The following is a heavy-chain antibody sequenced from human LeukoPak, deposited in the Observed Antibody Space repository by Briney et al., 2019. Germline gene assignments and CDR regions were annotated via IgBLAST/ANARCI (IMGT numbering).Heavy chain of an antibody. CDR1: GYTFTSYY. CDR3: ARVATMIVVVTPIDAFDI. CDR2: INPSGGST. D-gene: IGHD3-22*01. J-gene: IGHJ3*02. V-gene: IGHV1-46*01. Sequence: ASVKVSCKASGYTFTSYYMHWVRQAPGQGLEWMGIINPSGGSTSYAQKFQGRVTMTRDTSTTTVYMELSSLRSEDTAVYYCARVATMIVVVTPIDAFDIWGQGTMVTVSS.